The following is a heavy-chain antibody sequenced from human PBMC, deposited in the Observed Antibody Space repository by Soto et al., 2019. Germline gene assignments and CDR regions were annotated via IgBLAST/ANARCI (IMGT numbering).Heavy chain of an antibody. CDR1: GYTFTSYD. V-gene: IGHV1-8*01. CDR2: MNPNSGNT. Sequence: ASVKVSCKASGYTFTSYDINWVRQATGQGLEWMGWMNPNSGNTGYAQKFQGRVTMTRNTSISTAYMELSSLRSEDTAVYYCASSYSNYALIDYYYYGMDVWGQGTKVTVSS. J-gene: IGHJ6*02. D-gene: IGHD4-4*01. CDR3: ASSYSNYALIDYYYYGMDV.